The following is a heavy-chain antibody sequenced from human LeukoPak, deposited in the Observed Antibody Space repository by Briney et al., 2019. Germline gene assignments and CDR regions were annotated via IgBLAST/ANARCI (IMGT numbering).Heavy chain of an antibody. D-gene: IGHD2-2*01. CDR3: ARDSGCSSTSCYRDDAFDI. CDR1: GGTFSSYA. V-gene: IGHV1-69*04. Sequence: SVKVSCKASGGTFSSYAISWVRQAPGQGLEWMGRIIPILGIANYAQKFQGRVTITADKSTSTAYMELSSLRSEDTAGYYCARDSGCSSTSCYRDDAFDIWGQGTMVTVSS. CDR2: IIPILGIA. J-gene: IGHJ3*02.